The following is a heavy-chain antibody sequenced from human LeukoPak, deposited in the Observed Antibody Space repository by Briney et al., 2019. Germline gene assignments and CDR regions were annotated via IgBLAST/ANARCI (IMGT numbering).Heavy chain of an antibody. CDR3: AKGGDSSGYENYFDY. D-gene: IGHD3-22*01. V-gene: IGHV3-30*18. CDR1: GFTFSSYG. CDR2: ISYDGSNK. J-gene: IGHJ4*02. Sequence: GGSLRLSCAASGFTFSSYGMHWVRQAPGKGLEWVAVISYDGSNKYYADSVKGRFTISRDNSKNTLYLQMNSLRAEDTAVYYCAKGGDSSGYENYFDYWGQGTLVTVPS.